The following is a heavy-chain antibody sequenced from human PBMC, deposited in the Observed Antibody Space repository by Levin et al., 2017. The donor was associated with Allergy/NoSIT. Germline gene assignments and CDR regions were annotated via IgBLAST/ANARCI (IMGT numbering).Heavy chain of an antibody. CDR1: GFTFDDYA. Sequence: GGSLRLSCAASGFTFDDYAMHWVRQAPGKGLEWVSGISWNSGSIGYADSVKGRFTISRDNAKNSLYLQMNSLRAEDTALYYCAKDLRHGITMVRGAGFDYWGQGTLVTVSS. CDR2: ISWNSGSI. CDR3: AKDLRHGITMVRGAGFDY. J-gene: IGHJ4*02. V-gene: IGHV3-9*01. D-gene: IGHD3-10*01.